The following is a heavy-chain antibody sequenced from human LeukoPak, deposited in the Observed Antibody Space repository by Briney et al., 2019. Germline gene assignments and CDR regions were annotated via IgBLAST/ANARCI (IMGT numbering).Heavy chain of an antibody. J-gene: IGHJ3*02. CDR3: ARKRGVGVDTNAFDM. CDR1: GYTITGYY. D-gene: IGHD3-3*01. V-gene: IGHV1-2*02. CDR2: INANNDGS. Sequence: GASVKVSCKVSGYTITGYYMHWVRQAPGQGLEWMGWINANNDGSVYAQKFQGRVTMTRDTSINTAYMELSRLRPDDTAVYYCARKRGVGVDTNAFDMWGQGTMVTVSS.